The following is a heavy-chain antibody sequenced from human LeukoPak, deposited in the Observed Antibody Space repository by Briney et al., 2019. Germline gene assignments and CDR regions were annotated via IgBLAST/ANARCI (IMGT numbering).Heavy chain of an antibody. D-gene: IGHD2-21*01. J-gene: IGHJ6*03. CDR1: GYSISSGYY. Sequence: SETLSLTCAVSGYSISSGYYWGWIRQPPGKGLEWIGSIYHSGSTYYNPSLKSRVTISVDTSKNQFSLKLSSVTAADTAVYYSARLVDYCGGDSYSSYYMDVWGKGTTVTVSS. CDR3: ARLVDYCGGDSYSSYYMDV. CDR2: IYHSGST. V-gene: IGHV4-38-2*01.